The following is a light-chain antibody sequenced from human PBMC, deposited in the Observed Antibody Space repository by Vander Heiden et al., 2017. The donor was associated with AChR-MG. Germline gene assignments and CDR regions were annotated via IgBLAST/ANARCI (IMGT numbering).Light chain of an antibody. V-gene: IGLV2-14*03. Sequence: ALLPPASVSASPVQPITIPSTATNDDVGGSQSASWSQHHPDQAPKLVIYDDYSRPSGVSQRFSGSKFGNTASLTISGLQPEDEADYYCRSYATTITPVVFGGGTKLTVL. CDR2: DDY. J-gene: IGLJ2*01. CDR1: NDDVGGSQS. CDR3: RSYATTITPVV.